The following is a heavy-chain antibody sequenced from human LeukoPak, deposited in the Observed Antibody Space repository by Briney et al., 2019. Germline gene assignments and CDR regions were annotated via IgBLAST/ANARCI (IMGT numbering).Heavy chain of an antibody. CDR1: GFTFSRYH. V-gene: IGHV3-23*01. J-gene: IGHJ4*02. Sequence: GGSLRLSCAASGFTFSRYHMIWVRQAPGKALEWVSAISGRGGSTYCAVSVKGLFTIYRDNSKNTLFLQMNSLRAEDTAVYYCEKDITKSGDYEDYWGQGTKVTVSS. CDR2: ISGRGGST. D-gene: IGHD4-17*01. CDR3: EKDITKSGDYEDY.